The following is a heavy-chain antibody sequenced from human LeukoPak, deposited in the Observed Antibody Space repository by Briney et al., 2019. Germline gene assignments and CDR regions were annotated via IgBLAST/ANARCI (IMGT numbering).Heavy chain of an antibody. CDR1: GFTFSSYA. CDR3: AKDWLKDILTGYLD. D-gene: IGHD3-9*01. V-gene: IGHV3-23*01. CDR2: ISGSGGST. J-gene: IGHJ4*02. Sequence: GGSLRLSCAASGFTFSSYAMSWVRQAAGKGLEWVSAISGSGGSTYYADSVKGRFTISRDNSKNTLYLQMNSLRAEDTAVYYCAKDWLKDILTGYLDWGQGTLVTVSS.